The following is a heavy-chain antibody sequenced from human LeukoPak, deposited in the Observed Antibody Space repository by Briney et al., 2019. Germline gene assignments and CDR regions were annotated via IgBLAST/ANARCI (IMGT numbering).Heavy chain of an antibody. Sequence: GGSLRLSCAASGFSFSAHGMNWVRQAPGKGPEWVSTISEGGGNTYYADSVKGRFTISRDNSKNTLYLQMNSLRAEDTAVYYCAKGRVVGATYFDYWGQGTLVTVSS. J-gene: IGHJ4*02. D-gene: IGHD1-26*01. CDR2: ISEGGGNT. CDR1: GFSFSAHG. CDR3: AKGRVVGATYFDY. V-gene: IGHV3-23*01.